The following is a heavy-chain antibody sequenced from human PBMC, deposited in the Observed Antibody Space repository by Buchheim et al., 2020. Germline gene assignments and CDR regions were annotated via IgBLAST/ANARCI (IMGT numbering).Heavy chain of an antibody. D-gene: IGHD4-17*01. V-gene: IGHV1-18*01. CDR3: ASPGLYGDYNYYSGMDV. CDR1: GYTFISYG. Sequence: QVQLVQSGAEVKKPGASVKVSCKASGYTFISYGVSWVRQAPGQGLEWMGWISAYNGSPKYAQRLQGRVIMTTDTSTSTAYMELRSLRSDDTAVYYCASPGLYGDYNYYSGMDVWGQGTT. CDR2: ISAYNGSP. J-gene: IGHJ6*02.